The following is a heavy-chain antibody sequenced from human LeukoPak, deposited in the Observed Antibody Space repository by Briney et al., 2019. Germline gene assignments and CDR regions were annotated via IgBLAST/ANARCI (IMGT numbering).Heavy chain of an antibody. J-gene: IGHJ5*02. CDR3: ARGQEQWLVHGSKTISWFDP. Sequence: SETLSLTCAVYGGSFSGYYWSWIRQPPGKGLEWIGEINHSGSTNYNPSLKSRVTISVDTSKNQFSLKLSSVTAADTAVYYCARGQEQWLVHGSKTISWFDPWGQGTLVTVSS. CDR2: INHSGST. D-gene: IGHD6-19*01. V-gene: IGHV4-34*01. CDR1: GGSFSGYY.